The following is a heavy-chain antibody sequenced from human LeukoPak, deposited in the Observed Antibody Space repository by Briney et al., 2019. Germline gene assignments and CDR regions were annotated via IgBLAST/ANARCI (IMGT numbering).Heavy chain of an antibody. D-gene: IGHD2-15*01. V-gene: IGHV4-31*03. CDR2: IYYSGST. CDR1: GGSISSLY. CDR3: ARGGGYCSGGSCYAYWYFDY. J-gene: IGHJ4*02. Sequence: SETLSLTCTVSGGSISSLYWSWIRQHPGKGLEWIGYIYYSGSTYYNPSLKSRVTISVDTSKNQFSLKLSSVTAADTAVYYCARGGGYCSGGSCYAYWYFDYWGQGTLVTVSS.